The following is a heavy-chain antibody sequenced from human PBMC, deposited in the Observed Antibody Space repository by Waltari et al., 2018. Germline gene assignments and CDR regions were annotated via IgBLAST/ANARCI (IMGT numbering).Heavy chain of an antibody. CDR1: GYTFSDYY. V-gene: IGHV1-69-2*01. CDR2: VDPGDGET. Sequence: EVQLLQSGAELKEPGTTVRISCKVSGYTFSDYYIHWVQQAPGKGLRWMGLVDPGDGETIYADIFPGSVTISADTSTDTAFMELSSLRSEDTAVFYCATALGDSSSASRPFDFWGQGTMFTVSS. D-gene: IGHD6-19*01. J-gene: IGHJ3*01. CDR3: ATALGDSSSASRPFDF.